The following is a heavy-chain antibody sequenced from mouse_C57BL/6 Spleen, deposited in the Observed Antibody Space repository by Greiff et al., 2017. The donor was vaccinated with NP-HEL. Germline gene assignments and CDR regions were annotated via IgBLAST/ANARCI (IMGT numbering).Heavy chain of an antibody. CDR1: GYTFTSYW. V-gene: IGHV1-52*01. Sequence: QVQLQQPGAELVRPGSSVKLSCKASGYTFTSYWMHWVKQRPIQGLEWIGNIDPSDSETHYNQKFKDKATLTVDKSSSTAYMQLSSLTSEDSAVYYCARRRNPEYFDVWGTGTTVTVSS. CDR2: IDPSDSET. J-gene: IGHJ1*03. D-gene: IGHD2-1*01. CDR3: ARRRNPEYFDV.